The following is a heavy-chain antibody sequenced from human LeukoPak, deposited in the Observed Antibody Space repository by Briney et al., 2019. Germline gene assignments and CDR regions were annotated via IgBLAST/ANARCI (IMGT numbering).Heavy chain of an antibody. Sequence: SETLSLTCTVSGYSISSGYYWGWIRQPPGKGLEWIGTIYHSGSTYYNPSLKSRVTISLDTSKNQFSLKLSSVTAADTAVYYCARDSKSTADAFDIWGQGTMVTVSS. V-gene: IGHV4-38-2*02. J-gene: IGHJ3*02. CDR2: IYHSGST. D-gene: IGHD5/OR15-5a*01. CDR3: ARDSKSTADAFDI. CDR1: GYSISSGYY.